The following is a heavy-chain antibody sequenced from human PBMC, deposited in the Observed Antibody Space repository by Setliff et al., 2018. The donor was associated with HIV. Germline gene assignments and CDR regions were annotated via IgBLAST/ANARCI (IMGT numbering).Heavy chain of an antibody. Sequence: WVRQAPGKGLEWIGSIYYSGSTYYNPSLKSRVTMSVDTSKNQFSLKLSSVTATDTALYYCARGRFHRLHRPYSGSGSLGIQYFDYWGQGTLVTVSS. J-gene: IGHJ4*02. D-gene: IGHD3-10*01. CDR2: IYYSGST. V-gene: IGHV4-39*07. CDR3: ARGRFHRLHRPYSGSGSLGIQYFDY.